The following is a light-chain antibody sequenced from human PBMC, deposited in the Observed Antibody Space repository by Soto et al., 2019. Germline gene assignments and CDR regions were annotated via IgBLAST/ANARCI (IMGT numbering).Light chain of an antibody. CDR2: EVN. V-gene: IGLV2-8*01. CDR1: ISDVGGYNY. CDR3: SSYAGSSNV. J-gene: IGLJ1*01. Sequence: QSVLTQPPSASWSPGQSVAISCTGTISDVGGYNYVSWYEQHPGKAPKLMSYEVNKRPSGVPDRFSGSKSGNTASLTVSGLQAEDEADYYRSSYAGSSNVFGTGTKLTVL.